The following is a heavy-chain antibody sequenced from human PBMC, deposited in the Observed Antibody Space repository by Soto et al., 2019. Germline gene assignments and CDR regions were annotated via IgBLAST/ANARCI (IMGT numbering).Heavy chain of an antibody. D-gene: IGHD3-9*01. CDR2: ISSRSSYI. CDR3: SRYFDWYALDY. J-gene: IGHJ4*01. CDR1: GFTFSSYS. Sequence: PGGSLRLSCAASGFTFSSYSMNWVRQAPGKGLEWGSSISSRSSYIYYSEAVKGRFTISRDNAKNSLYLQMKSLRAEDTAVYYCSRYFDWYALDYWGDVTLFTVS. V-gene: IGHV3-21*01.